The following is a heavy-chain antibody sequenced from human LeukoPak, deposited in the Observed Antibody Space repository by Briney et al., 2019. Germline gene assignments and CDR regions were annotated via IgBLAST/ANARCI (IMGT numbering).Heavy chain of an antibody. CDR2: IRSKAYGGTT. CDR1: GFTFSSYW. V-gene: IGHV3-49*04. CDR3: TRVGSGYDLKFDY. D-gene: IGHD5-12*01. J-gene: IGHJ4*02. Sequence: GGSLRLSCAASGFTFSSYWMSWVRQAPGKGLEWVGFIRSKAYGGTTEYAASVKGRSTISRDDSKSIAYLQMNSLKTEDTAVYYCTRVGSGYDLKFDYWGQGTLVTVSS.